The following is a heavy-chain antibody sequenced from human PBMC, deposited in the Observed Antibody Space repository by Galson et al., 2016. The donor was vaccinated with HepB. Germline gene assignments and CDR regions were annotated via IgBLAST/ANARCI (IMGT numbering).Heavy chain of an antibody. J-gene: IGHJ6*02. D-gene: IGHD1-7*01. CDR3: ARSLIGTQGYYYYGLEV. CDR2: IYNNGET. Sequence: SLRLSCAASGFTVSTSYMSWVRQAPGKGLEWVSVIYNNGETYYADSVRGRFTISRDNSKNTLLLEMNSLRAEDTAVYYCARSLIGTQGYYYYGLEVWGQGTTVIVSS. V-gene: IGHV3-53*01. CDR1: GFTVSTSY.